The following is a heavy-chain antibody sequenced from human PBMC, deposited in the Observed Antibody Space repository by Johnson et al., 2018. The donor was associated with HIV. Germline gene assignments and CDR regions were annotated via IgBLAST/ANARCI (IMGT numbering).Heavy chain of an antibody. V-gene: IGHV3-30*04. Sequence: QMQLVESGGGVVQPGRSLRLSCTSSFSFSGYAMHWVRQAPGKGLEWVAVVSYDASNTYYADSVKGRFPISRDTAENSLYLQMNSLRVEDTAVYYCAREKRSDYDYDAFDIWGQGTMVTVSS. CDR2: VSYDASNT. CDR1: FSFSGYA. J-gene: IGHJ3*02. D-gene: IGHD5-12*01. CDR3: AREKRSDYDYDAFDI.